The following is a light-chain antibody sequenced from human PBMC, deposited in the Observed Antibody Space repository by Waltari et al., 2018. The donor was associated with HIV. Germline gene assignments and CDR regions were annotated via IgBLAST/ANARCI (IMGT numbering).Light chain of an antibody. V-gene: IGLV1-47*01. CDR1: SSNIGSNY. CDR2: RNN. Sequence: QSVLTQPPSASGTPGQRVTISCSGSSSNIGSNYVYWYQQLPGTAPKLLIYRNNQRPSGVPDRFSGSKSGNTASLTISGLQPDDAADYYCSSYTSNYIYVIFGGGTKLTVL. CDR3: SSYTSNYIYVI. J-gene: IGLJ2*01.